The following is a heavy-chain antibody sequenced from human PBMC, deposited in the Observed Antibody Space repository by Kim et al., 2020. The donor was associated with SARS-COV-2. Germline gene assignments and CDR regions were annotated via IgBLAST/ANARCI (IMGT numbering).Heavy chain of an antibody. CDR3: ARGTWGGGGWGYGSGQYNRFDP. CDR1: GYTFTSSH. V-gene: IGHV1-46*03. CDR2: INPSGGST. J-gene: IGHJ5*02. D-gene: IGHD3-10*01. Sequence: ASVKVSCKASGYTFTSSHIQWVRQAPGQGLEWVGIINPSGGSTTYALKLQGRVTMTRDTSTGTVYMELSSLRSEDTALYYCARGTWGGGGWGYGSGQYNRFDPWGQGTLVTVSS.